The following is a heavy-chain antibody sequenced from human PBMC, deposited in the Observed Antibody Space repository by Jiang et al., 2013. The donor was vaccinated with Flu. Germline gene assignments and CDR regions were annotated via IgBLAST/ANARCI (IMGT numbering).Heavy chain of an antibody. CDR1: GGPVSSGSYY. J-gene: IGHJ5*02. Sequence: GPGLVKPSETLSLTCTVSGGPVSSGSYYWSWIRQPPGKGLEWIGYIYYSGSTNYNPSLKSRVTISVDTSKNQFSLKLSSVTAADTAVYYCARETAIFGVVTLNWFDPWGQGTLVTVSS. D-gene: IGHD3-3*01. CDR3: ARETAIFGVVTLNWFDP. V-gene: IGHV4-61*01. CDR2: IYYSGST.